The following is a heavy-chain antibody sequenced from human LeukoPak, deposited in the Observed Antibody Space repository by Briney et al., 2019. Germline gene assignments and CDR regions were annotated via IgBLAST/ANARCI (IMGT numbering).Heavy chain of an antibody. CDR3: ARARALPFDY. V-gene: IGHV4-34*01. CDR2: INHSGST. Sequence: SETLSLTCAVYGGSFSGYYWSWIRQPPGKGLEWIGEINHSGSTNYNPSLKSRVTISVDTSKNQFSLKLSSVTAADTAVYYCARARALPFDYWGQGTLVTVSS. CDR1: GGSFSGYY. J-gene: IGHJ4*02.